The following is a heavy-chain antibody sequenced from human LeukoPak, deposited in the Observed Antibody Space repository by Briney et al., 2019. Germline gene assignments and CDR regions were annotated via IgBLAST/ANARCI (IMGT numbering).Heavy chain of an antibody. CDR1: GYTFTGYY. J-gene: IGHJ5*02. CDR3: ARDPMVRGVIITRGNYNWFDP. Sequence: ASVKVSCKASGYTFTGYYMHWVRQAPGQGLEWMGWINPNSGGTNYAQKFQGRVTMTRDTSISTAYMELSRLRSDDTAVYYCARDPMVRGVIITRGNYNWFDPWGQGTLVTVSS. V-gene: IGHV1-2*02. CDR2: INPNSGGT. D-gene: IGHD3-10*01.